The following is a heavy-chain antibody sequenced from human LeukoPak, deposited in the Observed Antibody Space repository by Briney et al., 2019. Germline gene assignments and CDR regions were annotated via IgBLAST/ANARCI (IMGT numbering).Heavy chain of an antibody. CDR1: GYTFTSYY. V-gene: IGHV1-46*01. J-gene: IGHJ4*02. CDR3: ARAYGSGSYTLLFFDY. Sequence: ASVKVSCKASGYTFTSYYMHWVRQAPGQGLEWMGIIDPSGGSTSYAQKFQGRVTMTRDTSTSTVYMELSSLRSEDTAVYYCARAYGSGSYTLLFFDYWGQGTLVTVSS. D-gene: IGHD3-10*01. CDR2: IDPSGGST.